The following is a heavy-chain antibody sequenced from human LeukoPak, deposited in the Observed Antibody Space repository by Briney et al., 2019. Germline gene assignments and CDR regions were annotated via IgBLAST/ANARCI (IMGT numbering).Heavy chain of an antibody. CDR3: AREVAGTFD. Sequence: SQTLSLTCAVSGGSISSGGYSWSWIRQPPGKGLEWIGYIYYSGSVNYNPSLKSRVTVSVDTSKNHFSLKLSSVTAADTAVYYCAREVAGTFDWGQGTLVTVSS. CDR2: IYYSGSV. D-gene: IGHD6-19*01. V-gene: IGHV4-30-4*07. CDR1: GGSISSGGYS. J-gene: IGHJ4*02.